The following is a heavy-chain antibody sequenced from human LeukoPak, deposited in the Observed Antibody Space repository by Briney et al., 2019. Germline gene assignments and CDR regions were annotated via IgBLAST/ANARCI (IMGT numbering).Heavy chain of an antibody. J-gene: IGHJ4*02. CDR3: AKDGDPYNWNDGGLFDY. V-gene: IGHV3-30*02. CDR2: IRYDGSNK. Sequence: GGSLRLSCAASGFTFSSYGMHWVRQAPGKGLDWVAFIRYDGSNKYYADSVKGRFTISRDNSKNTLYLQMGSLRPEDMAVYYCAKDGDPYNWNDGGLFDYWGQGTLVTVSS. CDR1: GFTFSSYG. D-gene: IGHD1-1*01.